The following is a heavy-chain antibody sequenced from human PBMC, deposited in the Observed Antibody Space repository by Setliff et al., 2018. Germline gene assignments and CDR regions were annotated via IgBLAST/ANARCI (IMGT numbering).Heavy chain of an antibody. V-gene: IGHV3-21*06. J-gene: IGHJ6*02. D-gene: IGHD2-15*01. CDR3: ARRLPYFGMDV. CDR2: ISSRSTYI. CDR1: GFTFNNYA. Sequence: PGGSLRLSCVASGFTFNNYALNWVRQAPGKGLEWVSSISSRSTYIYYADSVKGRFTISRDNANNSLYLQMNSLRAEDTAVYYCARRLPYFGMDVWGQGTTVTVSS.